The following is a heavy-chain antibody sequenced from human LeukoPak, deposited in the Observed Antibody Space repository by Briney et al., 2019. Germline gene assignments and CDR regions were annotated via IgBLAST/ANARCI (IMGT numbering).Heavy chain of an antibody. J-gene: IGHJ4*02. CDR2: IGHSGET. V-gene: IGHV4-34*01. CDR3: ARGHLRTGTREFDS. Sequence: SEALSLTCAVYGGSFSGYYWSWIRQPPGKGLEWIGEIGHSGETKYNASLKSRVSLSVDTSKNQISLKMNFVTAADTALYYCARGHLRTGTREFDSWGQGTLEIVSS. D-gene: IGHD1-7*01. CDR1: GGSFSGYY.